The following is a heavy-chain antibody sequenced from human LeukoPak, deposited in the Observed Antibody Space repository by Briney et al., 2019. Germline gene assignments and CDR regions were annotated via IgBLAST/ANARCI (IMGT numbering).Heavy chain of an antibody. CDR2: ISGSGGST. V-gene: IGHV3-23*01. J-gene: IGHJ4*02. Sequence: GGSLRLSCAASGFTFSSYAMSWVRQAPGKGLEWVSAISGSGGSTYYADSVKGRFTISRDNAKNSLCLQMNSLRAEDTAVYYCARHVVAVGFDYWGQGTLVTVSS. CDR3: ARHVVAVGFDY. CDR1: GFTFSSYA. D-gene: IGHD3-22*01.